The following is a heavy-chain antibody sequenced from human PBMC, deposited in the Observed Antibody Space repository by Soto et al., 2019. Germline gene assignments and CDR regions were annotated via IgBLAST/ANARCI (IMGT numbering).Heavy chain of an antibody. CDR3: AREGPSSSSFYYYYYYGMDV. Sequence: HPGGSLRLSCAASGFTFSSYAMHWVRQAPGKGLEWMAVISYDGSNKYYADSVKGRFTISRDNSKNTLYLQMNSLRAEDTAVYYCAREGPSSSSFYYYYYYGMDVWGQGTTVTVSS. J-gene: IGHJ6*02. CDR1: GFTFSSYA. V-gene: IGHV3-30-3*01. D-gene: IGHD6-13*01. CDR2: ISYDGSNK.